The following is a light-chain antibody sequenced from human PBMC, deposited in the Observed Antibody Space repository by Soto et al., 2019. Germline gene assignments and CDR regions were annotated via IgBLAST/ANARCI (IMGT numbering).Light chain of an antibody. CDR2: AAS. J-gene: IGKJ1*01. CDR3: QQDGNSAWT. CDR1: QNVRSPY. Sequence: EIVLTQSPGTPSLSPGERATLSCRASQNVRSPYLAWYQQKPGQAPRLLIYAASSRAAGIPDRFSGSGSGTDFTSTIRSLEPEDVGEDYCQQDGNSAWTFGQGNKVEIK. V-gene: IGKV3-20*01.